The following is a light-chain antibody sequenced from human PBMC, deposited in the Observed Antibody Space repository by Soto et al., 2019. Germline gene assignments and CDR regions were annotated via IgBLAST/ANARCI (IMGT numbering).Light chain of an antibody. J-gene: IGKJ1*01. V-gene: IGKV1-5*01. CDR2: AAS. Sequence: PSTLSASVGDRVTITCRASQTISSWLAWYQQKPGKAPKLLIYAASSLQSGVPSRFSGSGSGTEFTITISSLKPDDFETYYCQQYNGYRWTFGQGTKVDIK. CDR3: QQYNGYRWT. CDR1: QTISSW.